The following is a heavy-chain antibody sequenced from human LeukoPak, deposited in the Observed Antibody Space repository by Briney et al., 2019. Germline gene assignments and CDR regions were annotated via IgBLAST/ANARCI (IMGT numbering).Heavy chain of an antibody. CDR2: FYSTGST. D-gene: IGHD1-26*01. CDR3: ARDQYSGSLDY. V-gene: IGHV4-4*07. CDR1: GGSISSYY. Sequence: SETLSLTCTVSGGSISSYYWTWIRQPPGKGLEWIGRFYSTGSTNYNPSLKSRVTMSVDTSKNQFSLKLSSVTAADTAVYYCARDQYSGSLDYWGQGTLVTVSS. J-gene: IGHJ4*02.